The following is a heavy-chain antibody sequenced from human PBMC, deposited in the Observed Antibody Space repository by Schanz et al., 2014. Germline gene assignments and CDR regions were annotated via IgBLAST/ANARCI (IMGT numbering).Heavy chain of an antibody. CDR3: AKSQGSSFDS. V-gene: IGHV3-23*04. J-gene: IGHJ4*02. CDR1: GFSFSSYA. CDR2: MNESHSTI. D-gene: IGHD6-13*01. Sequence: EVQLVESGGGVVQPGRSLRLSCAASGFSFSSYAMGWVRQARGKGLEWVSAMNESHSTIYYADSVRGRFTISSDSSKNTLYLQMNSLRPEDTAVYYCAKSQGSSFDSWGQGTLVTVSS.